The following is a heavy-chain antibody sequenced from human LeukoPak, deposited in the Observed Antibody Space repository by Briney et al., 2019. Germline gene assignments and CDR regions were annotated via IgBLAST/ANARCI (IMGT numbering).Heavy chain of an antibody. CDR3: ARVRIAAAEGDFYFDY. D-gene: IGHD6-13*01. CDR1: GFTVSSNY. CDR2: IYSGGGT. Sequence: GGSLRLSCAASGFTVSSNYMSWVRQAPGKGLEWVSVIYSGGGTYYADSVKGRFTISRDNSKNTLYLQMNSLRAEDTAVYYCARVRIAAAEGDFYFDYWGQGTLVTVSS. V-gene: IGHV3-66*01. J-gene: IGHJ4*02.